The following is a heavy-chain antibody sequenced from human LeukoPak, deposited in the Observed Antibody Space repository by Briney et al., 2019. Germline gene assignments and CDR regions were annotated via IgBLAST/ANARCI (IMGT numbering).Heavy chain of an antibody. Sequence: ASVKVSCKASGYSFTSYYMHWVRQAPGQGLEWMGLINPSGSSTTYAQKFQGRVTITADKSTSTAYMELSSLRSEDTAVYYCARSLEGYCSGGSCYSHAFDIWGQGTMVTVSS. J-gene: IGHJ3*02. D-gene: IGHD2-15*01. V-gene: IGHV1-46*01. CDR3: ARSLEGYCSGGSCYSHAFDI. CDR2: INPSGSST. CDR1: GYSFTSYY.